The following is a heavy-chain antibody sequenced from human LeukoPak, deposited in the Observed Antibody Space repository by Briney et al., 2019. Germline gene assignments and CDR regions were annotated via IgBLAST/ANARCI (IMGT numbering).Heavy chain of an antibody. CDR1: GYTFTGYY. D-gene: IGHD1-26*01. CDR3: ARDLGGSYWSYFDY. Sequence: ASVKVSCKASGYTFTGYYMRWVRQAPGQGLEWMGWINPNSGGTNYAQKFQGWVTMTRDTSISTAYMELSRLRSDDTAVYYCARDLGGSYWSYFDYWGQGTLVTVSS. J-gene: IGHJ4*02. V-gene: IGHV1-2*04. CDR2: INPNSGGT.